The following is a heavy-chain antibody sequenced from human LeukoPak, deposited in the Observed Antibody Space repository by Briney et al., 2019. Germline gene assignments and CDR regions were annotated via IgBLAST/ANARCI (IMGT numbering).Heavy chain of an antibody. CDR1: AFTFTTSA. CDR2: IVLGSGEA. V-gene: IGHV1-58*02. Sequence: SVKVSCKTSAFTFTTSAMQWVRQARGQHLEWVGWIVLGSGEANYAQNFQKRVTITRDLATHTVYMELTSLRSEDTAVYYCAADDQHLMLWGQGTLVTVSS. CDR3: AADDQHLML. D-gene: IGHD2-2*01. J-gene: IGHJ4*02.